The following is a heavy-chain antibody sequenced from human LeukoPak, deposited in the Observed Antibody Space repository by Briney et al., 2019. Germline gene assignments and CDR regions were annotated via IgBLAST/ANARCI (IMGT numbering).Heavy chain of an antibody. CDR2: ISSSSSFI. Sequence: GGSLRLSCAASGFTSSRYSMNWVRQAPGKGLEWVSSISSSSSFIYYADSVKGRFTISRDNAKNSLYLQMNSLRAEDTAVYYCARDPPLGSCSTISCPHLDYWGQGTLVTVSS. J-gene: IGHJ4*02. D-gene: IGHD2-2*01. V-gene: IGHV3-21*01. CDR3: ARDPPLGSCSTISCPHLDY. CDR1: GFTSSRYS.